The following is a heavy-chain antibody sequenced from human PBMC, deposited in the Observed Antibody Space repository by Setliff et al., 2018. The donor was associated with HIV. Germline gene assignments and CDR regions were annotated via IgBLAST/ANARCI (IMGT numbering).Heavy chain of an antibody. CDR3: TTEDPWLRFGH. D-gene: IGHD5-12*01. Sequence: LSCAASGFTFTNAWMTWVRQAPGKGLEWVGHIKSKTDGGTTDYAAPVKGRFTISRDDSKTTLYLQMNSLKTEDTAVYYCTTEDPWLRFGHWGQGTLVTVSS. CDR1: GFTFTNAW. J-gene: IGHJ5*02. CDR2: IKSKTDGGTT. V-gene: IGHV3-15*01.